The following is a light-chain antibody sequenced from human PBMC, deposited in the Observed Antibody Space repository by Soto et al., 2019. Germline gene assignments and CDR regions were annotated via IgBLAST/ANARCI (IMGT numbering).Light chain of an antibody. CDR2: KAS. Sequence: EMQLMDSPSIINASVGDRVTITCRASQSISSWLAWYQQKPGKAPKLLIYKASSLESGVPSRFSGSGSGTEFTLTISSLQPDDFATYYRQQYNSYPWTFGQGNKVDIK. V-gene: IGKV1-5*03. CDR1: QSISSW. J-gene: IGKJ1*01. CDR3: QQYNSYPWT.